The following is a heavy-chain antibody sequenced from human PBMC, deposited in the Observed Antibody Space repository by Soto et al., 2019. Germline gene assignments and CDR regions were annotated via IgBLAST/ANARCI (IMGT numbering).Heavy chain of an antibody. J-gene: IGHJ4*02. CDR3: AKIKDYDFWSGAKVKYYFDY. V-gene: IGHV3-23*01. Sequence: GSLRLSCAASGFTFSSYAMSWVRQAPGKGLEWVSAISGSGGSTYYADSVKGRFTISRDNSKNTLYLQMNSLRAEDTAVYYCAKIKDYDFWSGAKVKYYFDYWGQGTLVTVSS. CDR1: GFTFSSYA. D-gene: IGHD3-3*01. CDR2: ISGSGGST.